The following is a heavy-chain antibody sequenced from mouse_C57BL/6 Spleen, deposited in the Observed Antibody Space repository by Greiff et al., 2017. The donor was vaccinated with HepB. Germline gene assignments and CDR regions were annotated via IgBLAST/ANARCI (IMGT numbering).Heavy chain of an antibody. J-gene: IGHJ4*01. V-gene: IGHV5-4*01. D-gene: IGHD2-2*01. CDR2: ISDGGSYT. CDR3: ARGGYDVGAMDY. Sequence: EVQLVESGGGLVKPGGSLKLSCAASGFTFSSYAMSWVRQTPEKRLEWVATISDGGSYTYYPDNVKGRFTISRDNAKNNLYLQMSHLKSEDTAMYYCARGGYDVGAMDYWGQGTSVTVSS. CDR1: GFTFSSYA.